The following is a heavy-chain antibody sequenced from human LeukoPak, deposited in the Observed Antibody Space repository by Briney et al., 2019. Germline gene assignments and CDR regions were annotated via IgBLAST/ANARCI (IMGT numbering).Heavy chain of an antibody. CDR2: ISDRGTYI. V-gene: IGHV3-21*03. D-gene: IGHD1-7*01. CDR3: AREIGTSGRAGYFDY. Sequence: PGGSLRLSCTASGFTFSTYSMNWVRQAPGKGLEWVASISDRGTYIYYADSVKGRFTISRDNAKNSPYLQMNSLSADDTAVYYCAREIGTSGRAGYFDYWGQGSLVTVSS. CDR1: GFTFSTYS. J-gene: IGHJ4*02.